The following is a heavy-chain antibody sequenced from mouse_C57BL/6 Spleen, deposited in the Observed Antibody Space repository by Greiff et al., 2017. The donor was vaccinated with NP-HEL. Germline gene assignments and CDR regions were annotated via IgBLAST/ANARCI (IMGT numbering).Heavy chain of an antibody. CDR1: GYAFSSSW. J-gene: IGHJ2*01. CDR3: ARNYGSSYDY. D-gene: IGHD1-1*01. Sequence: VQLQQSGPELVKPGASVKISCKASGYAFSSSWMNWVKQRPGKGLEWIGRIYPGDGDTKYNGKFKGKATLTADKSSSTAYMQRSSLTSEDSAVYFCARNYGSSYDYWGQGTTLTVSS. V-gene: IGHV1-82*01. CDR2: IYPGDGDT.